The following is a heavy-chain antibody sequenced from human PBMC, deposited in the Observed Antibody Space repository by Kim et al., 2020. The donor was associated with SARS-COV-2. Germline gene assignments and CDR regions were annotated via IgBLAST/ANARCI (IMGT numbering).Heavy chain of an antibody. CDR3: ARSIAALL. Sequence: SSTIYYADSVKGRFTISRDNAKNSLYLQMNSLRDEDTAVYYCARSIAALLWGQGTLVTVSS. J-gene: IGHJ4*02. D-gene: IGHD6-6*01. CDR2: SSTI. V-gene: IGHV3-48*02.